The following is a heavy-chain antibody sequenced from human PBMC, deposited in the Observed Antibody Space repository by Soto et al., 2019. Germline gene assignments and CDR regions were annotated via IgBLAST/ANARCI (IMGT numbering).Heavy chain of an antibody. D-gene: IGHD1-7*01. CDR1: GFTFSSYA. J-gene: IGHJ5*02. V-gene: IGHV3-30-3*01. CDR2: ISYDGSNK. Sequence: PGGSLRLSCAASGFTFSSYAMHWVRQAPGKGLEWVAVISYDGSNKYYADSVKGRFTISRDNSKNTLYLQMNSLRAEDTAVYYCARAYQYNWNSAFWFDPWGQGTLVTVSS. CDR3: ARAYQYNWNSAFWFDP.